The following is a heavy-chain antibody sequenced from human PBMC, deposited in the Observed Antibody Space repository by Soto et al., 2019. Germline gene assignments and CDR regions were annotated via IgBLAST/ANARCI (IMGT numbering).Heavy chain of an antibody. D-gene: IGHD5-18*01. CDR1: GGSISSYY. V-gene: IGHV4-59*01. CDR3: ARAYSYGLTLDY. CDR2: IYYSGST. Sequence: SETLSLTCTVSGGSISSYYWSWIRQPPGKGLEWIGYIYYSGSTNYNPSLKSRVTISVDTSKNQFSLKLSSVTAADTAVYYCARAYSYGLTLDYRAQRTLVPVSS. J-gene: IGHJ4*02.